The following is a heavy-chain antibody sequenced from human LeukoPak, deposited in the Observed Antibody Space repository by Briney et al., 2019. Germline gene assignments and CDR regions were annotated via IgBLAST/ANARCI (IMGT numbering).Heavy chain of an antibody. CDR2: IYPGDSDT. CDR1: GYRFTYYW. CDR3: ASTTGTVIAYYGMDV. V-gene: IGHV5-51*01. Sequence: GESLKISCKGSGYRFTYYWIAWVRQMPGKGLEWMGLIYPGDSDTRYSPSFQGQVTISADKSTSTAYLQWSSLKASDTAMYYCASTTGTVIAYYGMDVWGQGTTVTVSS. D-gene: IGHD1-1*01. J-gene: IGHJ6*02.